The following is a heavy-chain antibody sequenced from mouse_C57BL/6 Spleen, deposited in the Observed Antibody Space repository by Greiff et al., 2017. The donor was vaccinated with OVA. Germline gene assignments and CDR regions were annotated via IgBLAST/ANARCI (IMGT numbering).Heavy chain of an antibody. D-gene: IGHD2-3*01. J-gene: IGHJ3*01. CDR3: ARDGYYRCFAY. Sequence: EVQLLESGGGLVKPGGSLKLSCAASGFTFSDYGMHWVRQAPEKGLEWVAYISSGSSTIYYADTLKGRFTLSRDNAKNTLYLQMSSLRSEDTAMYYCARDGYYRCFAYWGQGTLVTVSA. V-gene: IGHV5-17*01. CDR2: ISSGSSTI. CDR1: GFTFSDYG.